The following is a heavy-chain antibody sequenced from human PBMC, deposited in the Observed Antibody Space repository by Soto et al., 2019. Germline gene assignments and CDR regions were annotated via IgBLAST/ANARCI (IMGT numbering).Heavy chain of an antibody. V-gene: IGHV1-18*01. J-gene: IGHJ4*02. Sequence: ASVKVSCKASGYTFTSYGISWVRQDPGQGLEWMGWISAYNGNTNYAQKLQGRVTMTTDTSTSTVYMELSSLRSEDTAVYYCAADTDYDFWSGPSWGKGTLVTVSS. D-gene: IGHD3-3*01. CDR2: ISAYNGNT. CDR1: GYTFTSYG. CDR3: AADTDYDFWSGPS.